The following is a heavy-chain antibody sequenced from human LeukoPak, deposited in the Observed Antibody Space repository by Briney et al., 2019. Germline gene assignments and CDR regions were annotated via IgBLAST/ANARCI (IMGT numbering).Heavy chain of an antibody. CDR1: GYSFTGHY. J-gene: IGHJ4*02. CDR3: ARASYCGGDCYHIFDY. V-gene: IGHV1-2*02. CDR2: IRPDSGGT. Sequence: ASVKVSCKASGYSFTGHYIHWVRQAPGHGLEWMGWIRPDSGGTKYLQKFQGRVIMTRDTSIGTAFMELTRLTSDDTAVYYCARASYCGGDCYHIFDYWGQGTLVTVSS. D-gene: IGHD2-21*02.